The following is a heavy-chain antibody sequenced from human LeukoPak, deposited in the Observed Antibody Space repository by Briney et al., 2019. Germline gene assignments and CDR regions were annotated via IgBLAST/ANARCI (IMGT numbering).Heavy chain of an antibody. CDR3: ARSYVWGSYRLDY. J-gene: IGHJ4*02. CDR2: IIPIFGTA. CDR1: GGTFSSYA. Sequence: GASVKVSCKASGGTFSSYAISWVRQAPGQGLEWMGRIIPIFGTANYAQKFQGRVTITTGESTSTAYMELSSLRSEDTAVYYCARSYVWGSYRLDYWGQGTLVTVSS. V-gene: IGHV1-69*05. D-gene: IGHD3-16*02.